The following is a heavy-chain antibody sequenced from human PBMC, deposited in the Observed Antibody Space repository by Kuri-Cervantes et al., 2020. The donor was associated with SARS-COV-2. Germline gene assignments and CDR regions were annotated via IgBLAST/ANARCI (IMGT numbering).Heavy chain of an antibody. Sequence: LSLTCAASGFIFSTYGMHWVRQAPGKGLEWVAVISYDGSNKYYADSVKGRFTISRDNSKNTLYLQMNSPRAEDTAVYYCANYDYSTLYFDYWGQGTLVTGSS. D-gene: IGHD4-11*01. J-gene: IGHJ4*02. CDR3: ANYDYSTLYFDY. CDR1: GFIFSTYG. CDR2: ISYDGSNK. V-gene: IGHV3-30*12.